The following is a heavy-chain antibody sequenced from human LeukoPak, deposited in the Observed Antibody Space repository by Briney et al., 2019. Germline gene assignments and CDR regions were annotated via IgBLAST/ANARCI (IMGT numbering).Heavy chain of an antibody. Sequence: SQTLSLTCAISGDSVSSNSAAWSWIRQSPSRGLEWLGRTYYRSTWYTYHAVSVKSRITINPDTSKNQFSLQLNSVTPEDTAVYFCARSVATGCFDYWGQGTLVTVSS. J-gene: IGHJ4*02. CDR1: GDSVSSNSAA. D-gene: IGHD1-1*01. CDR3: ARSVATGCFDY. CDR2: TYYRSTWYT. V-gene: IGHV6-1*01.